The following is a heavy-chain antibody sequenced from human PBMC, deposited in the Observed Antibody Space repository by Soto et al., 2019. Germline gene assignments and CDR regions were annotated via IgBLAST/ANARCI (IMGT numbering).Heavy chain of an antibody. CDR1: GFFISSGNY. J-gene: IGHJ3*01. Sequence: SETLSLTCAVAGFFISSGNYWGWIRKPPGKGLEWIGSIFHGGNTYYNPSLKSRVTISVDMSKSQFSLKLNSVTAADTAVYYCARARWYDAFDVWGQGTVVTVSS. CDR3: ARARWYDAFDV. D-gene: IGHD2-15*01. CDR2: IFHGGNT. V-gene: IGHV4-38-2*01.